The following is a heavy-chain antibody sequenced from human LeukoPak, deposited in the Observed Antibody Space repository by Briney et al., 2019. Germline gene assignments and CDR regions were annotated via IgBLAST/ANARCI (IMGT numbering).Heavy chain of an antibody. J-gene: IGHJ5*02. Sequence: SETLSLTCTVSGGSISSYYWSWIRQPPGKGLEWIGYIYYSGSTNYNPSLKSRVTISVDTSKSQFSLKLSSVTAADTAVYYCARGSSSSWYHWFDPWGQGTLVTVSS. CDR2: IYYSGST. CDR3: ARGSSSSWYHWFDP. CDR1: GGSISSYY. V-gene: IGHV4-59*08. D-gene: IGHD6-13*01.